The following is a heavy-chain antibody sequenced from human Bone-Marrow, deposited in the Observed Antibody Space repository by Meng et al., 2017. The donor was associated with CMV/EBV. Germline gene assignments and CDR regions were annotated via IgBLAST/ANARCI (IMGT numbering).Heavy chain of an antibody. J-gene: IGHJ6*02. Sequence: GGSLRLSCAASGFTFDDYAMHWVRQAPGKGLEWVSGISWNSGSIGYADSVKGRFTISRDNAKNSLYLQMNSLRAEDTAVYYCASTAARPFYYYYYGMDVWGQGTTVTVSS. CDR2: ISWNSGSI. D-gene: IGHD6-6*01. CDR3: ASTAARPFYYYYYGMDV. V-gene: IGHV3-9*01. CDR1: GFTFDDYA.